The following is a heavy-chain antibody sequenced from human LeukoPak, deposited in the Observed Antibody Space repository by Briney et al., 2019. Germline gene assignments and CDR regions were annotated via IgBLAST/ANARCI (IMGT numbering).Heavy chain of an antibody. CDR3: ARGRLLYNWNSPFDY. J-gene: IGHJ4*02. V-gene: IGHV1-69*05. CDR2: IIPIFGTA. D-gene: IGHD1-1*01. Sequence: SVKVSCKASGYTFTSYAISWVRQAPGQGLEWMGGIIPIFGTANYAQKFQGRVTITTDESTSTAYMELSSLRSEDTAVYYCARGRLLYNWNSPFDYWGQGTLVTISS. CDR1: GYTFTSYA.